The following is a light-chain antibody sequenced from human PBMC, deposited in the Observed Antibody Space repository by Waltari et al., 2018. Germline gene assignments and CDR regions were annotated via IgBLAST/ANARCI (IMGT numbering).Light chain of an antibody. CDR2: GAS. J-gene: IGKJ4*01. Sequence: IVLTQSPGPLSLSPGARATLACRPRHSVPTRDLAWYQQKPGQAPRLLVYGASSRATGIPDRFGGSGSGTDCTLTISRLEPEDSAVYFCQHYDRAPVTFGGGTKVEIK. V-gene: IGKV3-20*01. CDR1: HSVPTRD. CDR3: QHYDRAPVT.